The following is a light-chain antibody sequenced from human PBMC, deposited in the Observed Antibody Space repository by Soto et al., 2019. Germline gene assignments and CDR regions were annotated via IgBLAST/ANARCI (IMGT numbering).Light chain of an antibody. CDR2: DNE. V-gene: IGLV1-51*01. CDR3: GTWDTSLSAYV. J-gene: IGLJ1*01. Sequence: QAFLTHPPSLSAASGRKVTISCSGSRSNIGDNYVSWYQLLPGAAPKLLISDNERRPSGIPDRFSGSKSGTTATLAIAGLQTADEAEYYCGTWDTSLSAYVFAAGTKVTVL. CDR1: RSNIGDNY.